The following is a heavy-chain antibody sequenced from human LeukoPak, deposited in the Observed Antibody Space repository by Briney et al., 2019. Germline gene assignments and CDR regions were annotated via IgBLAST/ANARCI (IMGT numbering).Heavy chain of an antibody. CDR3: ARRSGSYYGTDNWFDP. CDR1: GYTFTSYG. CDR2: ISAYNGNT. V-gene: IGHV1-18*01. J-gene: IGHJ5*02. Sequence: GASVKVSCKASGYTFTSYGISWVRQAPGQGLEWMGWISAYNGNTNYAQKLQGRVIMTTDTSTSTAYMELRSLRSDDTAVYYCARRSGSYYGTDNWFDPWGQGTLVTVSS. D-gene: IGHD1-26*01.